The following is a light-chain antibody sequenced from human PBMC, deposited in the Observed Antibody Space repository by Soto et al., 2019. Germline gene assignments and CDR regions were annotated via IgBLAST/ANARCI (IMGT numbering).Light chain of an antibody. CDR3: QQYNSYYPYT. Sequence: DIQMTQSPSTLSASVGDRVTITCRASQSVNNWLAWYQQQPGKAPKLLIYDASSLQSGVPSRFSGSGSGTAFTLTISSLQPDDFATYSCQQYNSYYPYTFGHGTKLEIK. CDR1: QSVNNW. V-gene: IGKV1-5*01. J-gene: IGKJ2*01. CDR2: DAS.